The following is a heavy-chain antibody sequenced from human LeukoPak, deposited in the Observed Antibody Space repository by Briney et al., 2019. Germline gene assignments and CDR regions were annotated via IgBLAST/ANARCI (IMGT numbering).Heavy chain of an antibody. CDR1: GFSVTNNY. J-gene: IGHJ4*02. CDR3: ARVSRGNYDSSGYSD. CDR2: VYSGGFT. D-gene: IGHD3-22*01. Sequence: AGSLRLSCTVSGFSVTNNYMSWVRQAPGKGLEWVAVVYSGGFTNYADSVEGRFTLSRDSSKNTLFLQMNTLKVEDTAVYYCARVSRGNYDSSGYSDWGQGTQVIVSS. V-gene: IGHV3-53*01.